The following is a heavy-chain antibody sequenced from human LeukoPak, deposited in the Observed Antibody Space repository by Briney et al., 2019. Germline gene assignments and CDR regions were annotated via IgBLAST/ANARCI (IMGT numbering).Heavy chain of an antibody. D-gene: IGHD3-22*01. CDR3: ARGTRVVVQLYYFDY. J-gene: IGHJ4*02. V-gene: IGHV3-74*01. CDR1: GFTFSSYW. Sequence: GGSLRLSCAASGFTFSSYWMHWVRQAPGKGLVWVSRINSDGSSTSYADSVKGRFTISRDNAKNTLYLQMNSLRAEDTAVYYCARGTRVVVQLYYFDYWGQGTLVTVSS. CDR2: INSDGSST.